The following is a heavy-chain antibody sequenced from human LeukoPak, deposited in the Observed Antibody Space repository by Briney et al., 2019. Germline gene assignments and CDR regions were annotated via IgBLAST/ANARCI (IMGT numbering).Heavy chain of an antibody. Sequence: QPGGSLRLSCAASGFTVSSNYMSWVRQAPGKGLEWVAVISYDGSNKYYADSVKGRFTISRDNSKNTLYLQMNSLRAEDTAVYYCAKPIWSGPASDAFDIWGQGTMVTVSS. J-gene: IGHJ3*02. CDR1: GFTVSSNY. D-gene: IGHD3-3*01. CDR2: ISYDGSNK. CDR3: AKPIWSGPASDAFDI. V-gene: IGHV3-30*18.